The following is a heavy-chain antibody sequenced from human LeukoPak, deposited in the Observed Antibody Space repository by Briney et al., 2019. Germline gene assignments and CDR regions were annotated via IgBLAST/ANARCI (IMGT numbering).Heavy chain of an antibody. CDR1: GFTFSSND. CDR3: AKEPYVAAAAIPNFDY. CDR2: IRYDGSDE. Sequence: GGSLRLSCAASGFTFSSNDMHWVRQAPGKGLEWLSLIRYDGSDEFYADSVKGRVTISRDNSKNTLYLQMNSLRAEDTAVYYCAKEPYVAAAAIPNFDYWGQGTLVTVSS. J-gene: IGHJ4*02. V-gene: IGHV3-30*02. D-gene: IGHD2-2*02.